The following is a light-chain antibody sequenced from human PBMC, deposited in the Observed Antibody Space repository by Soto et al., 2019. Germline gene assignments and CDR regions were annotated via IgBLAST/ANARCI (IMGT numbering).Light chain of an antibody. V-gene: IGKV1-39*01. CDR3: PQGYSSPAT. CDR2: GAS. J-gene: IGKJ5*01. CDR1: QSIVKH. Sequence: DIQITQSPSVLSASVGYRVTITCRASQSIVKHLNWYQQKPGKAPKFLIYGASTLQNGVPSRFTGSGSGTDLTLTVNSLQAEDFATYYCPQGYSSPATFGQGTRLEI.